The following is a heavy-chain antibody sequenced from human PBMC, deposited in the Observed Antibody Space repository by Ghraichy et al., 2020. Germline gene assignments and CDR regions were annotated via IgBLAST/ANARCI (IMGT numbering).Heavy chain of an antibody. CDR3: ARSFTIFGVDKINFDY. J-gene: IGHJ4*02. V-gene: IGHV4-39*01. Sequence: ETLSLTCTVSGGSISSSSYYWGWIRQPPGKGLEWIGSIYYSGSTYYNPSLKSRVTISVDTSKNQFSLKLSSVTAADTAVYYCARSFTIFGVDKINFDYWGQGTLVTVSS. CDR1: GGSISSSSYY. CDR2: IYYSGST. D-gene: IGHD3-3*01.